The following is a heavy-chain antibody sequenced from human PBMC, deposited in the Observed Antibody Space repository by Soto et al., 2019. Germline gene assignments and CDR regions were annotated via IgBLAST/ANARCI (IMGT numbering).Heavy chain of an antibody. CDR3: AKDRPPDGIWTFDP. CDR1: GFTFTTYT. V-gene: IGHV3-23*01. J-gene: IGHJ5*02. Sequence: PGGSLRLSCAASGFTFTTYTMNWVRQAPGKGLEWVSAINGRQGRTYSADSVKGRFTISRDNSKNMLFLQMNSLRAEDTAVYYCAKDRPPDGIWTFDPWGQGTPVTVSS. D-gene: IGHD3-9*01. CDR2: INGRQGRT.